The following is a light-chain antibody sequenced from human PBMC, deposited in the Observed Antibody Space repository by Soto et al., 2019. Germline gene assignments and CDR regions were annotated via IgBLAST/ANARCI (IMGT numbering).Light chain of an antibody. CDR2: AVS. CDR1: QSIDSY. CDR3: QQTYSTPLYT. Sequence: EIQMTQSPSSLSASVGERVTITCRASQSIDSYLNWYQQKPGKAPKLLIYAVSNLQSGVPSRFRGSGSGTDFSLTVSSLQPEDSATYYCQQTYSTPLYTFGQGTKLEIK. V-gene: IGKV1-39*01. J-gene: IGKJ2*01.